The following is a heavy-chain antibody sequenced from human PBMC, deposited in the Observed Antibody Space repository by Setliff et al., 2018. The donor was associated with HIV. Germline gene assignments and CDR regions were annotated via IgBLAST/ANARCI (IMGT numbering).Heavy chain of an antibody. Sequence: PGGSLRLSCAASGFTFRNYKFNWVRQAPGRGLEWVSSISIGSGGAIDYADSVQGRFTISRDNSKNSLYLQMNGLRVEDTAVYFCAAQGVLWGQGTQVTVSS. CDR3: AAQGVL. V-gene: IGHV3-21*01. CDR2: ISIGSGGAI. CDR1: GFTFRNYK. J-gene: IGHJ4*02.